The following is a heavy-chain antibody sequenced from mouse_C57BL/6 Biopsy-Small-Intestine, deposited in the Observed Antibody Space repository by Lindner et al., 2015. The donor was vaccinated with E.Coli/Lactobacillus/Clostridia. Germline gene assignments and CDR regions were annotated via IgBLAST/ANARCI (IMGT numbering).Heavy chain of an antibody. CDR1: GYTFRSYG. J-gene: IGHJ4*01. D-gene: IGHD1-1*01. CDR3: ALDYYGSSYPHMDY. CDR2: IYPRSGNT. Sequence: VQLQESGAELARPGASVKLSCKASGYTFRSYGISWVKQRTGQGLEWIGEIYPRSGNTYYNEKFKGKATLTADKSSSTAYMELRSLTSEDSAVYFCALDYYGSSYPHMDYWGQGTSVTVSS. V-gene: IGHV1-81*01.